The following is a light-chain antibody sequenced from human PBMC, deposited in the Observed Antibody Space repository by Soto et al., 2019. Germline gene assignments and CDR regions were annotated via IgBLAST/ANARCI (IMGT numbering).Light chain of an antibody. J-gene: IGKJ2*01. Sequence: EIVLTQSPATLSLSPGERATLSCRSSQSLLHSNGYNYLDWYLQKPGQSPQLLIYLGSNRASGVPDRFSGSGSGTDFTLKISRVEAEDVGVYYCMQALQTPDTFGQGTKLEIK. CDR3: MQALQTPDT. CDR2: LGS. V-gene: IGKV2-28*01. CDR1: QSLLHSNGYNY.